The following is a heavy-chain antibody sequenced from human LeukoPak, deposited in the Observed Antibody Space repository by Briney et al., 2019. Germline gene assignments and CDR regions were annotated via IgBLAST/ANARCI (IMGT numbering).Heavy chain of an antibody. D-gene: IGHD6-6*01. J-gene: IGHJ4*02. Sequence: GGSLRLSCAASGFTFSSYEMNWVRQAPGKGLEWVSYISSGSSSIFYADSVKGRFTISRDNSKNSLYQQMNSLRVEDTAVYYCARGGIAARFAYWGQGTLVTVSS. V-gene: IGHV3-48*03. CDR2: ISSGSSSI. CDR3: ARGGIAARFAY. CDR1: GFTFSSYE.